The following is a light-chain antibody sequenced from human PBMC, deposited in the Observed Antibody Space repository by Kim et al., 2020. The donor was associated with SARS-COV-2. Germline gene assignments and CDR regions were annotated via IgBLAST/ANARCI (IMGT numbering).Light chain of an antibody. CDR1: SGYSNYK. CDR3: GADQGGGSNFVYV. Sequence: ELTQPPSASASLGASVTLTCTLSSGYSNYKVDWYQQRPGKGPRFVVREGTGGIVGAKGDGIPDRLSVLGSGLNRYLTMKNIQEEDESDDHCGADQGGGSNFVYVFGRGTKLTVL. J-gene: IGLJ3*02. CDR2: EGTGGIVG. V-gene: IGLV9-49*01.